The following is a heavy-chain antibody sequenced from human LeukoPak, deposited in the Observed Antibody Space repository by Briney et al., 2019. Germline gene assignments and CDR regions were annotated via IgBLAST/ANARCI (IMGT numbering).Heavy chain of an antibody. CDR3: ARERRGRDGYNYRLDY. Sequence: PGGSLRLSCAASGFTFSSYGMRWVRQAPGKGLEWVAVIWYDGSNKYYADSVKGRFTISRDNSKNTLYLQMNSLRAEDTAVYYCARERRGRDGYNYRLDYWGQGTLVTVSS. CDR1: GFTFSSYG. V-gene: IGHV3-33*01. D-gene: IGHD5-24*01. J-gene: IGHJ4*02. CDR2: IWYDGSNK.